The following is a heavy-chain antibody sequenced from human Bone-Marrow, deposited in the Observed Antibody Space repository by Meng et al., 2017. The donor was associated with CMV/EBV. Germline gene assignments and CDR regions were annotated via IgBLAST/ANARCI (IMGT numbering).Heavy chain of an antibody. J-gene: IGHJ3*02. CDR2: IIPIFGTA. Sequence: VKVSCKASGGTFSSYAISWVRQAPGQGLEWMGGIIPIFGTANYAQKFQGRVTITTDESTSTAYMELSSLRSEDTAVYYCASVATIYDAFDIWGQGTMVTVSS. CDR1: GGTFSSYA. CDR3: ASVATIYDAFDI. D-gene: IGHD5-24*01. V-gene: IGHV1-69*13.